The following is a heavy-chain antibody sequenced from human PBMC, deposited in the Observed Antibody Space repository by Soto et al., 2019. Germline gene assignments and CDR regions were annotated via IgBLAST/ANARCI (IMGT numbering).Heavy chain of an antibody. D-gene: IGHD6-13*01. CDR3: AKDRSDSSSWYGAFDI. V-gene: IGHV3-30*18. Sequence: GGSLRLSCAASGFTFSSYGMHWVRQAPGKGLEWVAVISYDGSNKYYADSVKGRFTISRDNSKNTLYLQMNSLRAEDTAVYYGAKDRSDSSSWYGAFDIWGQGTMVTVSS. CDR2: ISYDGSNK. J-gene: IGHJ3*02. CDR1: GFTFSSYG.